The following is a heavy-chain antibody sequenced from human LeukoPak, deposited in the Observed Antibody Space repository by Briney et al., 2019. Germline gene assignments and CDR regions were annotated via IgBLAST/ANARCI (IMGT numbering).Heavy chain of an antibody. Sequence: PSETLSLTCAASGASFSGYFWNWIRQSPEKGLEWIGEINHSGSTNYNPSLKSRVTISVDTSKNQFSLKLSSVTAADTAVYYCARGRGSYLGSYFDYWGQGTLVTVSS. CDR2: INHSGST. J-gene: IGHJ4*02. V-gene: IGHV4-34*01. CDR1: GASFSGYF. CDR3: ARGRGSYLGSYFDY. D-gene: IGHD7-27*01.